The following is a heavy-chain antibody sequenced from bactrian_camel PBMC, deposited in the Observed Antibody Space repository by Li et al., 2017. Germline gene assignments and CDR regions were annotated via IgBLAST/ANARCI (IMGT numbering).Heavy chain of an antibody. Sequence: VQLVESGGGSVQTGGTLRLSCEVSGDISGAYSMGWFRQVLGKEREGVAAVDSVGKTNYASFVKGRFTISQDNTENRVDLQMNSLKPDDTAMYCCRTDPSAYGGASSSECRNNYWGQGTQVTVS. CDR1: GDISGAYS. V-gene: IGHV3S53*01. J-gene: IGHJ4*01. D-gene: IGHD6*01. CDR3: RTDPSAYGGASSSECRNNY. CDR2: VDSVGKT.